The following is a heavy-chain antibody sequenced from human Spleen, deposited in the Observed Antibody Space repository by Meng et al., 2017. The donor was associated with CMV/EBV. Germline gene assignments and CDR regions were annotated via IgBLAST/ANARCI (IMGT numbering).Heavy chain of an antibody. Sequence: ASVKLYCKASGYTFTSYGIRWVRQAPGQGLEWMGWINPNSGGTNYAQKFQGRVTMTRDTSISTAYMELSRLRSDDTAVYYCAREREYCSSTSCSYYYYYGMDVWGQGTTVTVSS. CDR3: AREREYCSSTSCSYYYYYGMDV. V-gene: IGHV1-2*02. D-gene: IGHD2-2*01. J-gene: IGHJ6*02. CDR1: GYTFTSYG. CDR2: INPNSGGT.